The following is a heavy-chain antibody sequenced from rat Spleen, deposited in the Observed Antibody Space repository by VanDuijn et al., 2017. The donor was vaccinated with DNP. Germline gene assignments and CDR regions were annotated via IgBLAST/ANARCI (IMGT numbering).Heavy chain of an antibody. D-gene: IGHD1-2*01. V-gene: IGHV2-32*01. J-gene: IGHJ4*01. CDR1: GFSLTSYH. CDR2: MWKDGDS. Sequence: QVQLKESGPGLVQPSQPLSLTCTVSGFSLTSYHVHWVRQPPGKGLEWMGMMWKDGDSSYNSALKSRLSISRDTSKSQVFLKMNSLQTEDTATYYCARDPYSSYGAMDAWGQGTSVTVSS. CDR3: ARDPYSSYGAMDA.